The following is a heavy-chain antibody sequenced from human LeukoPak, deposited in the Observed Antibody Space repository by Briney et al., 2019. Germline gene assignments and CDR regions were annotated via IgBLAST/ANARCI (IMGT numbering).Heavy chain of an antibody. CDR2: INSDGSST. CDR3: AREPRGPTGYDSPGRDSFDY. V-gene: IGHV3-74*01. Sequence: GGSLRLSCAASGFTFSSYWMHWVRQAPGKGLVWVSRINSDGSSTSYADSVRGRFTISRDNSENTVWLHVSSLGPEDTAVYYCAREPRGPTGYDSPGRDSFDYWGQGTLVTVSS. J-gene: IGHJ4*02. D-gene: IGHD3-22*01. CDR1: GFTFSSYW.